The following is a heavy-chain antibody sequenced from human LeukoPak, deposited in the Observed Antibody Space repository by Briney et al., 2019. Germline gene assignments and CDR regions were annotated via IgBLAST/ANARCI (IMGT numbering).Heavy chain of an antibody. CDR3: ARYGEGGGPFDY. V-gene: IGHV4-59*12. CDR2: IYYSGST. Sequence: PSETLSLTCTVPGGSISNYYWSWIRQPPGKGLEWIGYIYYSGSTNYNPSLSSRVTISVDTSKNQFSLKLSSVTAADTAVYYCARYGEGGGPFDYWGQGALVTVSS. D-gene: IGHD1-26*01. CDR1: GGSISNYY. J-gene: IGHJ4*02.